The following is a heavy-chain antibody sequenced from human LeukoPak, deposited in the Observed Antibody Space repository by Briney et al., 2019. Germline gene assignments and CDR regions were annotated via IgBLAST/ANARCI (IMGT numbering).Heavy chain of an antibody. V-gene: IGHV4-31*03. CDR1: GGSISSGGYY. CDR3: ASRPTNGWFDP. Sequence: SETLSLTCTVSGGSISSGGYYWSWIRQHPGKGLEWIGYIYYSGSTYYNPSLKSRVTISVDTSKNQFSLKLSSVTAADTAAYYCASRPTNGWFDPWGQGTLVTVPS. CDR2: IYYSGST. D-gene: IGHD2-8*01. J-gene: IGHJ5*02.